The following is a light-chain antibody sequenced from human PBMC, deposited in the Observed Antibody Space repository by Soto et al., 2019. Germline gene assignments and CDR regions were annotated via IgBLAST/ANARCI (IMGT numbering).Light chain of an antibody. Sequence: QSALTQPASVSGSPGQSITISCTGTSSDVGGYNYVSWYQQHPGKAPKLMIYDISNRPSGVSNRFSGSKSGNTASLTISGLQAEDEADYYCSSYTGSITPVVFGGGTNLTVL. V-gene: IGLV2-14*01. CDR2: DIS. J-gene: IGLJ2*01. CDR3: SSYTGSITPVV. CDR1: SSDVGGYNY.